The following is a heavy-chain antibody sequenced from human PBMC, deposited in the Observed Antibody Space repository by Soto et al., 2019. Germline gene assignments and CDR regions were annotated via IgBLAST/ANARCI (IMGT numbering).Heavy chain of an antibody. CDR3: GQPDRRDSIAYPDY. D-gene: IGHD3-22*01. CDR1: GFTFSDYG. V-gene: IGHV3-30*18. J-gene: IGHJ4*02. CDR2: ISYEGSNK. Sequence: GGSLRLSCAASGFTFSDYGMHGVRQAPGKGLEWVAVISYEGSNKYYADSVKGRFTISRDSSKNTLYLQMNSLRAEETAVYYCGQPDRRDSIAYPDYWGQGTLVTVSS.